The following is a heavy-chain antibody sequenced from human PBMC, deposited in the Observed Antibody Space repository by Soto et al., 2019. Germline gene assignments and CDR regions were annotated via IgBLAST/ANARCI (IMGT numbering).Heavy chain of an antibody. CDR1: GGSFSGYY. V-gene: IGHV4-34*01. J-gene: IGHJ3*02. CDR3: ARTGPSVDIVVVDAFDI. Sequence: SETLSLTCAVYGGSFSGYYWSWIRQPPGKGLEWIGEINHSGSTNYNPSLKSRVTISVDTSKNQFSLKLSSVTAADTAVYYCARTGPSVDIVVVDAFDIWGQGTMVTVSS. CDR2: INHSGST. D-gene: IGHD2-15*01.